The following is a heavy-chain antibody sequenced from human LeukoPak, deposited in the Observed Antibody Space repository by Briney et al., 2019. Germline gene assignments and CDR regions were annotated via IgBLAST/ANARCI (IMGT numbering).Heavy chain of an antibody. CDR3: ARVSSSGYGVSSGLFY. J-gene: IGHJ4*02. D-gene: IGHD5-18*01. CDR2: IKSDGSNT. V-gene: IGHV3-74*01. CDR1: GFTFSSYW. Sequence: PGGSLRLSCAASGFTFSSYWMHWVRQAPGKGLVWVSRIKSDGSNTNYADSVKGRFTISRDNAKNTLHLQMNSLRAEDTALYYCARVSSSGYGVSSGLFYWGQGTLVTVSS.